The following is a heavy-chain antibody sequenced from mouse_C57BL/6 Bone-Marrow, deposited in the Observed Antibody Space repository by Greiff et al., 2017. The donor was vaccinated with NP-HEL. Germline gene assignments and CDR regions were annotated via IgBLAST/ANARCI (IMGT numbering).Heavy chain of an antibody. D-gene: IGHD1-1*01. V-gene: IGHV1-54*01. J-gene: IGHJ3*01. CDR3: ARARIYYGSPWFAY. CDR2: INPGSGGT. CDR1: GYAFTNYL. Sequence: QVQLQQSGAELVRPGTSVKVSCKASGYAFTNYLIEWVKQRPGQGLEWIGVINPGSGGTNYNEKFKGKATLTADKSSSTAYMQLSSLTSEDSAVYFCARARIYYGSPWFAYWGQGTLVTVSA.